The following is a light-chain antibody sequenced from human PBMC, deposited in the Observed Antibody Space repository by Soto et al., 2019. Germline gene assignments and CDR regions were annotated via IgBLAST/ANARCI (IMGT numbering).Light chain of an antibody. V-gene: IGLV2-14*01. CDR2: EVT. J-gene: IGLJ3*02. Sequence: QSALTQPASVSGSPGQSITMSCTGASSDIGGYNYVSWYRQHPGEARKLMIYEVTNRPSGVSNRFSGSKSGNTASLTISGLQAEDEADYYCCSYTSSGTPVFGGGTKLTVL. CDR1: SSDIGGYNY. CDR3: CSYTSSGTPV.